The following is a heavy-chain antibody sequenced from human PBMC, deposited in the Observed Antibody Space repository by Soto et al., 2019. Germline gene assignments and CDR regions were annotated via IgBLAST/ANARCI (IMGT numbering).Heavy chain of an antibody. Sequence: PGGSLRLSCAASGFTVSSNYMSWVRQAPGKGLEWVSVIYSGGSTYYADSVKGRFTISRDNSKNTLYLQMNSLRAEDTAVYYCARVPTSVITGWFDPWGQGTLVTVSS. J-gene: IGHJ5*02. CDR1: GFTVSSNY. D-gene: IGHD3-22*01. V-gene: IGHV3-53*01. CDR3: ARVPTSVITGWFDP. CDR2: IYSGGST.